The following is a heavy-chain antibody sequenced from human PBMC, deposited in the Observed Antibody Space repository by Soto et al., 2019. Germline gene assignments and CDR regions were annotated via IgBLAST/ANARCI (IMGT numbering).Heavy chain of an antibody. CDR1: GFTFSSYE. J-gene: IGHJ5*02. D-gene: IGHD6-19*01. Sequence: EVQLVESGGGLVQPGGSLRLSCAASGFTFSSYEMNWVRQAPGKGLEWVSYISSSGSTIYYADSVKGRFTISRDNAKNSMYLQMNSLRAEDTDVYDCASNVSPPCIAVKPSWFDPWGQGTLVTVSS. V-gene: IGHV3-48*03. CDR2: ISSSGSTI. CDR3: ASNVSPPCIAVKPSWFDP.